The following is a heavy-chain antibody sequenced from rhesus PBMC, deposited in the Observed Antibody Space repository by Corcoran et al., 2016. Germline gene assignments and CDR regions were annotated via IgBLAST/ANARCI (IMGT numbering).Heavy chain of an antibody. Sequence: QLQLQESGPGLVKPSETLSLTFGVSGGPISRTYWTWTRQAPGKGLEWVGYFYGSGTTNYNPSLKSRVTLSVDTSKNQLSLKLRSVTAADTAVCYCARTLGNYFDLWGQGVLVTVSS. V-gene: IGHV4-169*01. J-gene: IGHJ4*01. CDR1: GGPISRTY. CDR2: FYGSGTT. CDR3: ARTLGNYFDL. D-gene: IGHD5-24*01.